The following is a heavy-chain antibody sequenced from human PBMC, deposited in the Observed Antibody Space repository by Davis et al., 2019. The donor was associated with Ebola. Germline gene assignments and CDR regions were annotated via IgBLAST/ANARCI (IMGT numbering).Heavy chain of an antibody. V-gene: IGHV4-31*03. CDR2: TYSRGST. CDR1: GGSISSAGYY. J-gene: IGHJ4*02. D-gene: IGHD3-9*01. Sequence: SETLSLTCTVSGGSISSAGYYWSSIRPHPGKDLDSTGYTYSRGSTYYNPSLKSRVTISVDTSKNQFSLKLSSVTAADTAVYYCARVTDYDILTGYPDYWGQGTLVTVSS. CDR3: ARVTDYDILTGYPDY.